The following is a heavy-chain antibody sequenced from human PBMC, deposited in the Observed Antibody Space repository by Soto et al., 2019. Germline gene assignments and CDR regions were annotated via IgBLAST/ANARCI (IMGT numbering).Heavy chain of an antibody. CDR2: IKQDGSEK. Sequence: EVQLVESGGGLVQPGESLRLSCVASGFALSNYWINWVRQAPGKGLEWVANIKQDGSEKNYVDSVKGRFTISRDNARNSRYLQMNSLTAEDTAAYYCATETSTWGCWGQGTLVTVSS. V-gene: IGHV3-7*05. CDR1: GFALSNYW. D-gene: IGHD7-27*01. J-gene: IGHJ4*02. CDR3: ATETSTWGC.